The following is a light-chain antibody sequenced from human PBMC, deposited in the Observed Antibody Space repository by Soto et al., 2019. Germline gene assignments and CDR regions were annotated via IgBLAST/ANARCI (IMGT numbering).Light chain of an antibody. CDR2: GAS. J-gene: IGKJ4*01. CDR3: QEYARPLVE. CDR1: QSVSSGR. V-gene: IGKV3-20*01. Sequence: SWSHADNGSLSSRASQSVSSGRLAWYQQTPGQAPRLLIYGASSRATGIPDRFSGSGSGTDFTLSISRLEPEDFAMYYWQEYARPLVEIAGGTKVDI.